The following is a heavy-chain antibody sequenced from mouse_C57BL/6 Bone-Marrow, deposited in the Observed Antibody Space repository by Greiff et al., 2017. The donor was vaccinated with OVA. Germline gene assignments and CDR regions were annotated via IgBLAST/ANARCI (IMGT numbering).Heavy chain of an antibody. D-gene: IGHD1-1*01. CDR3: ARYESPYYGSSYPFAY. CDR1: GFTFTDYY. V-gene: IGHV7-3*01. CDR2: IRNKANGYTT. Sequence: EVQLVESGGGLVQPGGSLSLSCAASGFTFTDYYMSWVRQPPGKGLEWLGFIRNKANGYTTEYSASVKGRFTISRDNSQSILYLQMNALRAEDSATYYCARYESPYYGSSYPFAYWGQGTLVTVSA. J-gene: IGHJ3*01.